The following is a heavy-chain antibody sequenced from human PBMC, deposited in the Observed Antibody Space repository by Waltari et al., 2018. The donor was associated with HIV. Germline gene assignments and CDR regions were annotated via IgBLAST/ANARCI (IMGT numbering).Heavy chain of an antibody. CDR2: ISSSSSTI. CDR3: ARDRGYSSTHYGMDV. V-gene: IGHV3-48*01. J-gene: IGHJ6*02. CDR1: GFTFSSYS. Sequence: EVQLVESGGGLVQPGGSLRLPCAVSGFTFSSYSMNWVRQAPGKGLEWVSYISSSSSTIYYADSVKGRFTISRDNAKNSLYLQMNSLRAEDTAVYYCARDRGYSSTHYGMDVWGQGTTVTVSS. D-gene: IGHD6-13*01.